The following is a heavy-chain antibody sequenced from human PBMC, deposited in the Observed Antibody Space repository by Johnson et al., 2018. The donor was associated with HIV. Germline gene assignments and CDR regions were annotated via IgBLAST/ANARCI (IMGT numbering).Heavy chain of an antibody. CDR2: INQDGSEK. D-gene: IGHD2/OR15-2a*01. Sequence: MQLVESGGGLVQPGGSLRLSCAASGFTFTSYWMSWVRQAPGKGLEWVANINQDGSEKYFVDSVKGRFTISRDNAKNSLFLQMNSLRAEDTAVYYCARDFFDSTTYPRRGQADAFDIWGQGTMVTVSS. CDR1: GFTFTSYW. J-gene: IGHJ3*02. V-gene: IGHV3-7*05. CDR3: ARDFFDSTTYPRRGQADAFDI.